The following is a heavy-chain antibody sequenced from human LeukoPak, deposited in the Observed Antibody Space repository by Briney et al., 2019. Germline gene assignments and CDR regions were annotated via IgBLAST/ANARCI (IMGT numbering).Heavy chain of an antibody. CDR2: ISSSGSTI. CDR1: GFAFTDYA. V-gene: IGHV3-11*01. CDR3: ARHPYYYDSSGYWGSL. Sequence: PGGSLRLSCAASGFAFTDYAISWVRQAPGKGLEWVSYISSSGSTIYYADSVKGRFTISRDNAKNSLYLQMNSLRAEDTAVYYCARHPYYYDSSGYWGSLWGQGTMVTVSS. J-gene: IGHJ3*01. D-gene: IGHD3-22*01.